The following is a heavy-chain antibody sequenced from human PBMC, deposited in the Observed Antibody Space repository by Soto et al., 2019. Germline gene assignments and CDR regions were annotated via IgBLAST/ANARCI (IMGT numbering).Heavy chain of an antibody. V-gene: IGHV4-30-4*01. CDR3: ARGSYKLNP. CDR1: GGSINSPDYY. Sequence: SETLSLTSTVSGGSINSPDYYWNWIRQPPGKGLEWIGYIYYSGGAYYNPSLKSRLTLSIDTSKNQFSLTLASVTAADTAVYYCARGSYKLNPWGQGTLVTVSS. CDR2: IYYSGGA. J-gene: IGHJ5*02. D-gene: IGHD2-2*02.